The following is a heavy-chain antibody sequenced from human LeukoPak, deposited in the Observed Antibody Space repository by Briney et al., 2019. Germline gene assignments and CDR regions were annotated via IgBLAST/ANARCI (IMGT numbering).Heavy chain of an antibody. CDR2: FNPSGGST. Sequence: ASVKVPCKASGYSFTNYYIHWVRQAPGHGLEWMGMFNPSGGSTTYAQNFQGRVAMTRDMSTNTVYMELSSLRSEDTAVYYCARAESGSGRIGGNFYYYYHMDVWGKGAPVTVSS. D-gene: IGHD1-26*01. V-gene: IGHV1-46*01. J-gene: IGHJ6*03. CDR1: GYSFTNYY. CDR3: ARAESGSGRIGGNFYYYYHMDV.